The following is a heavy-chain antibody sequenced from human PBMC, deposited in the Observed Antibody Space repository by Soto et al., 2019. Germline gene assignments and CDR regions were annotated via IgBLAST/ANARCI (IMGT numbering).Heavy chain of an antibody. Sequence: QVQLLQSGAEVKKPGASVKVSCKASGYTFSSYEINWVRQATGQGLEYLGWMNPDSGKTAYVQKFKGRVTMTGDTSITTAYMELSSLRSDDTAVYFCARGIKYGAYSRWFDPWGQGTLVTVSS. CDR3: ARGIKYGAYSRWFDP. D-gene: IGHD4-17*01. CDR2: MNPDSGKT. V-gene: IGHV1-8*01. J-gene: IGHJ5*02. CDR1: GYTFSSYE.